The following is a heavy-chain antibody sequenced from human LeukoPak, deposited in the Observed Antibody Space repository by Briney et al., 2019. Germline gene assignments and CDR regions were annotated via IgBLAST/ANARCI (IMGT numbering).Heavy chain of an antibody. CDR3: AKSDHGNGDYDY. V-gene: IGHV3-7*01. CDR2: IKQDGSEK. J-gene: IGHJ4*02. Sequence: GGSLRLSCAASGFTFSSYWMSWVRQAPGKGLEWVANIKQDGSEKYYADSVKGRFTISRDNSKNTLHLQMNSLKAEDTALYYCAKSDHGNGDYDYWGQGTLVTVSS. CDR1: GFTFSSYW. D-gene: IGHD1-26*01.